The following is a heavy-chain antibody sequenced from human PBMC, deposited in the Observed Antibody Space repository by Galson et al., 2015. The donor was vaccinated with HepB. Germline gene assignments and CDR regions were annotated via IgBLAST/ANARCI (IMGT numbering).Heavy chain of an antibody. CDR2: IFPGDSDS. CDR1: GYTFSSYW. J-gene: IGHJ3*01. D-gene: IGHD1-26*01. CDR3: ARHRTVGSPGALDL. V-gene: IGHV5-51*01. Sequence: QSGAEVKKPGESLSISCQASGYTFSSYWIAWVRQMPGQGLEWMGIIFPGDSDSRYSPSFEGQVTISADESTSTAFLHWNRLKASDTALYYCARHRTVGSPGALDLWGQGTMVTVSS.